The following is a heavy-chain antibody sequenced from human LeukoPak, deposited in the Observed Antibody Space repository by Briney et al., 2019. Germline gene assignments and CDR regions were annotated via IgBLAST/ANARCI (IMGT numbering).Heavy chain of an antibody. Sequence: SETLSLTCTVSGGSISSYYWSWIRQPPGKGLEWIGYIYYSGSTNYNPSLKSRVTISVDTSKNQFSLKLSSVTAADTAVYYCARDSGTYWGQGTLVTVSS. CDR1: GGSISSYY. D-gene: IGHD3-10*01. V-gene: IGHV4-59*01. J-gene: IGHJ4*02. CDR2: IYYSGST. CDR3: ARDSGTY.